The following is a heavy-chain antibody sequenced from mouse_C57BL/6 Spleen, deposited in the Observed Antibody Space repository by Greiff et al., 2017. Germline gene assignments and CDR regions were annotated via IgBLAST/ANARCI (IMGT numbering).Heavy chain of an antibody. D-gene: IGHD1-1*01. CDR1: GYSFTGYY. CDR2: INPSTGGT. Sequence: VQLQHSGPELVKPGASVKISCKASGYSFTGYYMNWVKQSPEKSLEWIGEINPSTGGTTYNQKFKAKATLTVDKSSSTAYMQLKSLTSEDSAVYYCARSKYGFDYWGQGTTLTVSS. CDR3: ARSKYGFDY. V-gene: IGHV1-42*01. J-gene: IGHJ2*01.